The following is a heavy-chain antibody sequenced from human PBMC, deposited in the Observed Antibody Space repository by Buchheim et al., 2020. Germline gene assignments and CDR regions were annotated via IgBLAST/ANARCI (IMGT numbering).Heavy chain of an antibody. D-gene: IGHD4-23*01. CDR3: AKPLQVYYGGNGGAFDI. Sequence: QVQLVESGGGVVQPGRSLRLSCAASGFTFSSYGMHWVRQAPGKGLEWVAVISYDGSNKYYADSVKGRFTISRGNSKNTLYLQMNSLRAEDTAVYYCAKPLQVYYGGNGGAFDIWGQGT. CDR1: GFTFSSYG. V-gene: IGHV3-30*18. J-gene: IGHJ3*02. CDR2: ISYDGSNK.